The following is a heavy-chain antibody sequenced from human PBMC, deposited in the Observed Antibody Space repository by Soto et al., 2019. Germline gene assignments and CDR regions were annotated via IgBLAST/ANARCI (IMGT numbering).Heavy chain of an antibody. CDR1: GFTFSSYC. Sequence: EVQLVESGGGLVQPGGSLRLSCAASGFTFSSYCMHWVRQAPGKGLVWVSRINSDGSSTTYADSVKGRFTISRDNAKNTLYLQLNILRAEDTAVYYCARDKGYCSGGSCYVAGYWGQGTLVTVSS. V-gene: IGHV3-74*01. CDR3: ARDKGYCSGGSCYVAGY. D-gene: IGHD2-15*01. J-gene: IGHJ4*02. CDR2: INSDGSST.